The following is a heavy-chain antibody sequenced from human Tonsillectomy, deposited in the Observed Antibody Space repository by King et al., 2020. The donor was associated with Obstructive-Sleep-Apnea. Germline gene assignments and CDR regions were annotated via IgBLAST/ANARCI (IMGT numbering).Heavy chain of an antibody. CDR3: ARRLAGSYCVGGSCFSGPLDY. D-gene: IGHD2-15*01. V-gene: IGHV3-23*04. CDR1: GFIFSNYV. J-gene: IGHJ4*02. Sequence: VQLVESGGGLVQPGGSLRLSCTASGFIFSNYVMSWVRQAPGKGLEWVSSVSGSGGITYYTESVKGRFTISRDNSKNTLYLQLNSLRAEDTAQYYCARRLAGSYCVGGSCFSGPLDYWGQGTLVIVSS. CDR2: VSGSGGIT.